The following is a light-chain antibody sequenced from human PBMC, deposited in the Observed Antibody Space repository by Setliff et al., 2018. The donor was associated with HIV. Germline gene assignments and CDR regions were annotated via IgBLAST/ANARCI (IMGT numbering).Light chain of an antibody. CDR3: SSYASTNTLP. Sequence: ALTQPASVSGSPGQSITISCTGTSSDVGGYSYVSWYQQHPGKAPKLIIYEVRNRPSGVSDRFSGSKSGNTASLTISGLQAEDEADYYCSSYASTNTLPFGTGTKVTVL. CDR1: SSDVGGYSY. J-gene: IGLJ1*01. CDR2: EVR. V-gene: IGLV2-14*01.